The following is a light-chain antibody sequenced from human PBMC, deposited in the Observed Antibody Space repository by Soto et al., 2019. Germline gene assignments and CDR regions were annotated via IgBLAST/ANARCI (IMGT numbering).Light chain of an antibody. CDR1: SSEVGGYNY. Sequence: QAVLTQPASLSGSPGQAIAISCTGNSSEVGGYNYVSWFQHHPGKVPKLIIYDVTNRPSGISNRFSGSKSGNTASLTFSGLQADDEADYYCNSYTADSTWVFGGGTKVTVL. V-gene: IGLV2-14*03. CDR2: DVT. J-gene: IGLJ3*02. CDR3: NSYTADSTWV.